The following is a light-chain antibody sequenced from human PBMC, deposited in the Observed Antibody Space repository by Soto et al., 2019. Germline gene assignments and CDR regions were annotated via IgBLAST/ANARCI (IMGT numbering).Light chain of an antibody. Sequence: EIVLTQSPGTLSLSPGERATLSCRASQSVSSSYLAWYQQKPGQAPRLLIYGASSRATGIPDRFSGSGSGTDFTLTISRLEPEDFAVYSCQQYGRSPPYTFGQGTKLEIK. J-gene: IGKJ2*01. CDR3: QQYGRSPPYT. CDR1: QSVSSSY. CDR2: GAS. V-gene: IGKV3-20*01.